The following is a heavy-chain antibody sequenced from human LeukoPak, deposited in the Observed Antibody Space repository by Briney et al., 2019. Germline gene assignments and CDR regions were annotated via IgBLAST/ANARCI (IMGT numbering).Heavy chain of an antibody. Sequence: GGSLRLSCAASGFTFSDYYMSWIRQAPGKGLEWVSFISSSGTTIYYADSVKGRFTISRDNAKNSLYLQMNCLRAEDTAMYYCAISMISAAGNWFDPWGQGTQVTVSS. CDR3: AISMISAAGNWFDP. CDR2: ISSSGTTI. D-gene: IGHD6-13*01. J-gene: IGHJ5*02. V-gene: IGHV3-11*01. CDR1: GFTFSDYY.